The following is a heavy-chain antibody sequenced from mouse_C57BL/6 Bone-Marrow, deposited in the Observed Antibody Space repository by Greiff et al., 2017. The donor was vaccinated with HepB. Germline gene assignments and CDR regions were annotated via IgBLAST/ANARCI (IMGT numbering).Heavy chain of an antibody. V-gene: IGHV1-15*01. CDR1: GYTFTDYE. D-gene: IGHD1-1*01. Sequence: VKLQESGAELVRPGASVTLSCKASGYTFTDYEMHWVKQTPVHGLEWIGAIDPETGGTAYNQKFKGKAILTADKSSSTAYMELRSLTSEDSAVYYCTRNYYGSSPRDYWGQGTSVTVSS. J-gene: IGHJ4*01. CDR2: IDPETGGT. CDR3: TRNYYGSSPRDY.